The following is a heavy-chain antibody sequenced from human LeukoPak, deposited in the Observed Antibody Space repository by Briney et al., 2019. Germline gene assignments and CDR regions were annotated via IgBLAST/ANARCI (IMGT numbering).Heavy chain of an antibody. J-gene: IGHJ6*03. CDR2: IYYSGST. D-gene: IGHD1-1*01. CDR1: TFSSYG. V-gene: IGHV4-39*01. CDR3: ARVTDPRRYYYYYYMDV. Sequence: TFSSYGMNWIRQPPGKGLEWIGSIYYSGSTYYNPSLKSRVTISVDTSKNQFSLKLSSVTAADTVVYSCARVTDPRRYYYYYYMDVWGKGTTVTVSS.